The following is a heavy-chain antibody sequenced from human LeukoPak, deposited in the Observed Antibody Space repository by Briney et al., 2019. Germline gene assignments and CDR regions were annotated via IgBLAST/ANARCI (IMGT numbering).Heavy chain of an antibody. CDR1: GGSISSGGYY. V-gene: IGHV4-31*03. D-gene: IGHD3-22*01. CDR2: IYYSGST. J-gene: IGHJ4*02. Sequence: PSETLSLTCTVSGGSISSGGYYWSWIRQHPGEGLEWIGYIYYSGSTYYNPSLKSRVTISVDTSKNQFSLKLSSVTAADTAVYYCARGRVYYDSSGYRAYYFDYWGQGTLVTVSS. CDR3: ARGRVYYDSSGYRAYYFDY.